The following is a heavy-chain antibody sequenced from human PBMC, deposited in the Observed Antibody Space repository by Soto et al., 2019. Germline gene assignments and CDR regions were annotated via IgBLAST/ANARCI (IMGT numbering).Heavy chain of an antibody. J-gene: IGHJ4*02. Sequence: VQLLESGGGLVQPGGSLRLSCAASGFTFSNYAMSWVRQAPGKALEWVSSINIGGGNTNYADSVRGRFTMSRDDSKNTVFLQMNSLRAEDTAIYYCTKNYYFDSWGQGTLVTVSS. CDR1: GFTFSNYA. CDR3: TKNYYFDS. V-gene: IGHV3-23*01. CDR2: INIGGGNT.